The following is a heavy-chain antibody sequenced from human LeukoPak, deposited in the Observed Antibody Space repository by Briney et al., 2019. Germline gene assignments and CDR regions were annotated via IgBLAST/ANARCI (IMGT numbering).Heavy chain of an antibody. CDR2: IYYSGGT. V-gene: IGHV4-59*01. D-gene: IGHD3-22*01. CDR3: ARQGGGYFWDYNWFDP. J-gene: IGHJ5*02. CDR1: GGSLRSYY. Sequence: SETLSLTCTVSGGSLRSYYWNWIRQPPGKGLEWIGYIYYSGGTNYNPSLKSRVTISVDTSKNQFSLKLSSVTAADTAVYYCARQGGGYFWDYNWFDPWGQGTLVTVSS.